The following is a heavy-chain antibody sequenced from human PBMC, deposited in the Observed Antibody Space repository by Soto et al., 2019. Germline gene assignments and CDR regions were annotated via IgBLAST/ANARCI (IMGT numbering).Heavy chain of an antibody. CDR3: ARFREFPFDDYYYGMDV. CDR2: ISAYNGNT. Sequence: ASVKVSCKASGYTFTSYGISWVRQAPGQGLEWMGWISAYNGNTNYAQKLQGRVTMTTDTSTSTAYMELRSLRSDDTAVYYCARFREFPFDDYYYGMDVWGQGTTVTVSS. V-gene: IGHV1-18*01. J-gene: IGHJ6*02. D-gene: IGHD3-9*01. CDR1: GYTFTSYG.